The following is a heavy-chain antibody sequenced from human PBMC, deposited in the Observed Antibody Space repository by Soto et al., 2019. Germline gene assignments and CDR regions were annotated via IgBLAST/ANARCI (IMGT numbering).Heavy chain of an antibody. J-gene: IGHJ4*02. Sequence: PSETLSLTCTVSGGSVSSGSYYWCWIRQPPGKGLECIGYIYYSGSTNYNPSLKSRVTISVDTSKNQFSLKLSSVTAADTAVYYCASTQFLIIVARGNYWGQGTLVTVSS. V-gene: IGHV4-61*01. D-gene: IGHD3-22*01. CDR2: IYYSGST. CDR3: ASTQFLIIVARGNY. CDR1: GGSVSSGSYY.